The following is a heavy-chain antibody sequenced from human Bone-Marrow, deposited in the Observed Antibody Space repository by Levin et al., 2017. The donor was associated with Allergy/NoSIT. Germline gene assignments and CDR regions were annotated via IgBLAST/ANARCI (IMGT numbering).Heavy chain of an antibody. CDR3: ARVYSGYGPCDY. V-gene: IGHV1-46*01. D-gene: IGHD5-12*01. J-gene: IGHJ4*02. CDR2: INPSGGST. Sequence: ASVKVSCKASGYTFTSYYMHWVRQAPGQGLEWMGLINPSGGSTSYVQKFQGRVTMTWATSTSTVYMGLSSLRSEDTAVYYCARVYSGYGPCDYWGQGTLVTVSA. CDR1: GYTFTSYY.